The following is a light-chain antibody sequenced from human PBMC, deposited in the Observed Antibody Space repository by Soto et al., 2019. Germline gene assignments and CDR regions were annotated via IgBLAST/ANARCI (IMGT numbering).Light chain of an antibody. CDR2: GAS. V-gene: IGKV3D-15*01. CDR1: QSISSD. Sequence: EIMLTQSPATLSVSTGESATLSCWASQSISSDLAWYQQKPGQAPRLLIYGASSRATGIPDRFSGSGSGTEFTLTISSLQPDDFATYYCQQYNSYSFGQGTKVDI. J-gene: IGKJ1*01. CDR3: QQYNSYS.